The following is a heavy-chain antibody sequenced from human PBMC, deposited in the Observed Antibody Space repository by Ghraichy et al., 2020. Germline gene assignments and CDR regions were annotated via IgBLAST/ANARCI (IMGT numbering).Heavy chain of an antibody. CDR3: ATMFTTAWYPHYFDY. CDR2: VKQDGSET. D-gene: IGHD6-13*01. CDR1: GFSFSSYW. V-gene: IGHV3-7*01. Sequence: GGSLRLSCAASGFSFSSYWMSWVRQPPGKGLEWVANVKQDGSETFYVDSVKGRFTISRDNAKKSLYLEMSSLRGEDTAVYYCATMFTTAWYPHYFDYWGQGSLVTVSS. J-gene: IGHJ4*02.